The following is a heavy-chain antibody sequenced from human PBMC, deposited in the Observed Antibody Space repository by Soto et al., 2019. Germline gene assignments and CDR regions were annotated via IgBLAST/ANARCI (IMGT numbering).Heavy chain of an antibody. CDR3: ARHVRDSSSFNGRYYFDY. CDR2: IYYSGST. D-gene: IGHD6-6*01. CDR1: GASISSSSFY. J-gene: IGHJ4*02. Sequence: QLQLQESGPGLVKPSETLSLTCTVSGASISSSSFYWGWIRQPPGKGLEWIASIYYSGSTFYNPSLKSRDTMSVDTSKNQFSLNLRSVTAADTAVYYCARHVRDSSSFNGRYYFDYWGQGTLVTVSS. V-gene: IGHV4-39*01.